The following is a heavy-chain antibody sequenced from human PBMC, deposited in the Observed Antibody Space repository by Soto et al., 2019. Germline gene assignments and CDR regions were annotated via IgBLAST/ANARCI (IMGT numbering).Heavy chain of an antibody. D-gene: IGHD2-2*01. Sequence: GGSLRLSCAASGFTFSSYAMGWVRQAPGKGLEWVSAISGSGGSTYYADSVKGRFTISRDNSKNTLYLQMNSLRAEDTAVYYCAKAGYCSSASCATRYYYMDVWGKGTTVTVSS. V-gene: IGHV3-23*01. CDR1: GFTFSSYA. CDR3: AKAGYCSSASCATRYYYMDV. CDR2: ISGSGGST. J-gene: IGHJ6*03.